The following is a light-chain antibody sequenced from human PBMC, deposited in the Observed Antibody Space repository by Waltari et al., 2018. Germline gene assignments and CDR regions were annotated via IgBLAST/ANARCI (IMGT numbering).Light chain of an antibody. Sequence: QSALTQPASVSGSPGQSITISCTGTTSDVGGYDYVSWSQPHPGKAPKLMIYDVSYRPSWVSNRLSGSKSGNTASLTISGLQDEDEADYYCTSYTSSGTCVFGSGTKVTVL. CDR1: TSDVGGYDY. J-gene: IGLJ1*01. CDR2: DVS. CDR3: TSYTSSGTCV. V-gene: IGLV2-14*03.